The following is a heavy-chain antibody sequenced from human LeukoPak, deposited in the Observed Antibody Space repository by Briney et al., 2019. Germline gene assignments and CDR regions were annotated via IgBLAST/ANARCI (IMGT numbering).Heavy chain of an antibody. CDR1: GFTFSSYA. CDR2: ISGSGGST. J-gene: IGHJ6*02. CDR3: ATDRYMVRGVTHLGMDV. D-gene: IGHD3-10*01. V-gene: IGHV3-23*01. Sequence: GGSLRLSCAASGFTFSSYAMSWVRQAPGKGLEWVSAISGSGGSTYYADSVKGRFTISRDNSKNTLYLQMNSLRAEDTALYYCATDRYMVRGVTHLGMDVWGQGTTVTVSS.